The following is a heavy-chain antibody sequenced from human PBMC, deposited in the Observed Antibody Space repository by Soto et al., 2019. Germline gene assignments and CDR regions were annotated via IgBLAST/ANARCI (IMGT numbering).Heavy chain of an antibody. J-gene: IGHJ4*02. CDR1: GFTFRDHY. Sequence: EVQLVESGGGLVQPGGSLRLSCAASGFTFRDHYMDWVRQAPGKGLEWVGRIRNKANNYATEYAASVKDRFTISRDDSKNSLYLQMNSLKTEDTAVYYCARGWALGELLPGAFDYWGQGILVIVSS. D-gene: IGHD1-26*01. CDR3: ARGWALGELLPGAFDY. CDR2: IRNKANNYAT. V-gene: IGHV3-72*01.